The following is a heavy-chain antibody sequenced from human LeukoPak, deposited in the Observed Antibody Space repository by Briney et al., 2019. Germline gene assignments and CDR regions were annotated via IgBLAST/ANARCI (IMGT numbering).Heavy chain of an antibody. Sequence: PGGSLRLSCAASGFTFSSYAMSWVRQAPGKGLEWVSAISGSGGSTYYADSVKGRFTISRDNSKNTLYLQMNSLRAEDTAVYYCAKPYAVRYFDWLSAHDAFDIWGQGTMVTVSS. J-gene: IGHJ3*02. D-gene: IGHD3-9*01. V-gene: IGHV3-23*01. CDR1: GFTFSSYA. CDR2: ISGSGGST. CDR3: AKPYAVRYFDWLSAHDAFDI.